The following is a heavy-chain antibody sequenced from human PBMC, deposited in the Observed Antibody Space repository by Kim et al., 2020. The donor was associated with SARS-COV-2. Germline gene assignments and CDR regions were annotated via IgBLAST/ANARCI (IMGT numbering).Heavy chain of an antibody. Sequence: GGSLRLSCAASGFTFSSYAMHWVRQAPGKGLEWVAVISYDGSNKYYADSVKGRFTISRDNSKNTLYLQMNSLRAEDTAVYYCARAPNSRSYSVLRYFDWLSQGAFDIWGQGTMVTVSS. CDR1: GFTFSSYA. CDR3: ARAPNSRSYSVLRYFDWLSQGAFDI. D-gene: IGHD3-9*01. J-gene: IGHJ3*02. V-gene: IGHV3-30*04. CDR2: ISYDGSNK.